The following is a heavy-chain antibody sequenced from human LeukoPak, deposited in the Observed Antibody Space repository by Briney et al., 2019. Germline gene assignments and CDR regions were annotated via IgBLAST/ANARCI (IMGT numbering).Heavy chain of an antibody. CDR2: INHSGST. Sequence: PSETLSLTRAVYGGSFSGYYWSWIRQPPGKGLEWIGEINHSGSTNYNPSLKSRVTISVDTSKNQFSLKLSSVTAADTAVYYCARSHYLGVDYWGQGTLVTVSS. V-gene: IGHV4-34*01. CDR3: ARSHYLGVDY. J-gene: IGHJ4*02. CDR1: GGSFSGYY. D-gene: IGHD3-10*01.